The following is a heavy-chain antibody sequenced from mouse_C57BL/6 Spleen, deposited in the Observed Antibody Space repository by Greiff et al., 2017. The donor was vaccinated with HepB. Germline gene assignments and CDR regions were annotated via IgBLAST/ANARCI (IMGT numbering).Heavy chain of an antibody. CDR3: TTKSNYNYDAMDD. Sequence: VQLQQSGAELVRPGASVKLSCTASGFNINDYYMHWVKQRPEQGLEWIGRIDPEDGDTEYAPKFQGKATMTADTSSNTAYLQLSSLTSEDTAVYYCTTKSNYNYDAMDDWGQGTSVTVSS. J-gene: IGHJ4*01. CDR1: GFNINDYY. D-gene: IGHD2-5*01. V-gene: IGHV14-1*01. CDR2: IDPEDGDT.